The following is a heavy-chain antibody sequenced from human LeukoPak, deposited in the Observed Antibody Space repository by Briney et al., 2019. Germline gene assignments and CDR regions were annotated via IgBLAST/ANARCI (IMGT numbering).Heavy chain of an antibody. J-gene: IGHJ4*02. CDR2: IYYSGST. CDR1: GFTFSDYY. Sequence: GSLRLSCAASGFTFSDYYMSWIRQPPGKGLEWIGYIYYSGSTNYNPSLTSRVTISVDTSKNQFSLRLSSVTAADTAVYYCARVTGYIVEDYFDYWGQGTLVTVSS. CDR3: ARVTGYIVEDYFDY. V-gene: IGHV4-59*01. D-gene: IGHD3-22*01.